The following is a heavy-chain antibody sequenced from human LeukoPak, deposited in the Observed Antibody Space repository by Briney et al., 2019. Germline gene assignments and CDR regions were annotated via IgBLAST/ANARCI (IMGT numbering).Heavy chain of an antibody. CDR1: GFSLSTSGMC. Sequence: SGPTLVNPTQTLTLTCTFSGFSLSTSGMCVSWIRQPPGKALEWLARIDWDDDKYYSTSLKTRLTISKDTSKNQVVLTMTNMDPVDTATYYCARIRLGCSGGSCYWGVLDYWGQGTLVTVSS. V-gene: IGHV2-70*11. CDR3: ARIRLGCSGGSCYWGVLDY. J-gene: IGHJ4*02. D-gene: IGHD2-15*01. CDR2: IDWDDDK.